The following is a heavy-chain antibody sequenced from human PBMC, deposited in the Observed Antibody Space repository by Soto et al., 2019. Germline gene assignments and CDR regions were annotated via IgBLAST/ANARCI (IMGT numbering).Heavy chain of an antibody. J-gene: IGHJ4*02. CDR2: ISSSSSYI. CDR3: AVRPGTATPTLDY. Sequence: EVQLVESGGGLVKPGGSLRLSCAASGFTFSSYSMNWVRQAPGKGLEWVSCISSSSSYIYYADSVKGRFTISRDNAKNSLHLKKNSLSAEDTVVYYCAVRPGTATPTLDYWGQGTLVTVSS. D-gene: IGHD2-15*01. V-gene: IGHV3-21*01. CDR1: GFTFSSYS.